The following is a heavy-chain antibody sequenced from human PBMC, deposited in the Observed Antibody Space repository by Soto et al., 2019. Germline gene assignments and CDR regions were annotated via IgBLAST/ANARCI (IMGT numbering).Heavy chain of an antibody. Sequence: PSETLSLTCAVYGGSFSTDYWSWIRQPPGKGLEWIGEINPSGGTNYNPSLKSRVTISVATSKNQFSLKLSSVTAAYTAVYYCARVLAARASRDFDYWGQGTLVTVSS. D-gene: IGHD6-6*01. J-gene: IGHJ4*02. CDR3: ARVLAARASRDFDY. V-gene: IGHV4-34*01. CDR2: INPSGGT. CDR1: GGSFSTDY.